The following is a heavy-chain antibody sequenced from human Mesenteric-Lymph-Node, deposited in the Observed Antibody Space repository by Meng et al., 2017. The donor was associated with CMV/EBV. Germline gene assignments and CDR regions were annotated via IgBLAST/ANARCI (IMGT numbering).Heavy chain of an antibody. Sequence: SETLSLTCTVSGGSISSSSYYWGWIRQPPGKGLEWIGSIYYSGSTYYNPSLKGRVTISVDTSKNQFSLKLSSVTAADTAVYYCARGAYSSGSYTEYFHHWGQGTLVTVSS. D-gene: IGHD6-19*01. CDR3: ARGAYSSGSYTEYFHH. CDR2: IYYSGST. CDR1: GGSISSSSYY. J-gene: IGHJ1*01. V-gene: IGHV4-39*07.